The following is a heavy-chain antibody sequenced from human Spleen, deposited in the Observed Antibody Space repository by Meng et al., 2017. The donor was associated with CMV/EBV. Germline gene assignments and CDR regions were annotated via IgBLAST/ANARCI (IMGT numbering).Heavy chain of an antibody. CDR3: AKGRTYYDFSSGYSAAYYYYGMDV. CDR1: GFSFDDYA. CDR2: ISWNSGNV. J-gene: IGHJ6*02. D-gene: IGHD3-3*01. V-gene: IGHV3-9*01. Sequence: SLKISCAASGFSFDDYAMHWVRQAPGKGLEWVSGISWNSGNVDYADSVKGRFTISRDNSQNTLYLQMNSLRVEDTALYYCAKGRTYYDFSSGYSAAYYYYGMDVWGQGTTVTVSS.